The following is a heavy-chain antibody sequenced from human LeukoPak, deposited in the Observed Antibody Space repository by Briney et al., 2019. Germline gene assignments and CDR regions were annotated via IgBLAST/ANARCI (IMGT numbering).Heavy chain of an antibody. D-gene: IGHD4-17*01. J-gene: IGHJ5*02. Sequence: SETLSLTCTVSGGSISSSSYYWGWIRQPPGKGLEWIGSIYYSGSTYYNPSLKSRVTISVDTSKNQFSLKLSSVTAADTAVYYCARRLDYGDPPDPWGQGTLVSVSS. CDR1: GGSISSSSYY. CDR3: ARRLDYGDPPDP. CDR2: IYYSGST. V-gene: IGHV4-39*01.